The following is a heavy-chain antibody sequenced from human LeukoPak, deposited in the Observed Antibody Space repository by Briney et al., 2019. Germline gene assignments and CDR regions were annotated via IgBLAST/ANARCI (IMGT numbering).Heavy chain of an antibody. CDR3: ARRDCSSTSCYRYSPGWFDP. J-gene: IGHJ5*02. V-gene: IGHV4-39*01. D-gene: IGHD2-2*01. Sequence: KPSETLSLTCTVSGGSISSSNYYWGWIRQPPGKGLEWIGSVYYSGSTYYNPSLKSRVTISVDTSKNQFSLKLSSVTAADTAVYYCARRDCSSTSCYRYSPGWFDPWGQGTLVTVSS. CDR1: GGSISSSNYY. CDR2: VYYSGST.